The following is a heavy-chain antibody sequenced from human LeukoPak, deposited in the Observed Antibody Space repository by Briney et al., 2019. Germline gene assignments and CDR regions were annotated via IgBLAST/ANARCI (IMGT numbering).Heavy chain of an antibody. CDR1: GFTFSTYA. CDR2: LAGGGGGT. Sequence: GGSLRLSCAASGFTFSTYAMSWVRQAPGKGLEWVSGLAGGGGGTSYADSVKGRFTISRDNSKNTLYLQMNSLRAEDTAVYYCAKDKGAVTGTFDYWGQGTLVTVSS. CDR3: AKDKGAVTGTFDY. V-gene: IGHV3-23*01. J-gene: IGHJ4*02. D-gene: IGHD1-14*01.